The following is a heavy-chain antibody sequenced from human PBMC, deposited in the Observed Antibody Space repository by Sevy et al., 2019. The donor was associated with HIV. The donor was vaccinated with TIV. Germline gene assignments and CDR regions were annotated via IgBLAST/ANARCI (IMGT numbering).Heavy chain of an antibody. V-gene: IGHV1-24*01. D-gene: IGHD3-3*01. J-gene: IGHJ6*02. CDR1: GYTLTKLP. CDR3: ATLDFWSENPFYGTDV. CDR2: FDPEDGET. Sequence: ASVKVSCKVSGYTLTKLPMHWVRQAPGKGLEWMGGFDPEDGETSYAQRFQGRGTMTEDTSTDAAYMELSSLRSEDTAVYYCATLDFWSENPFYGTDVWGQGTTVTVSS.